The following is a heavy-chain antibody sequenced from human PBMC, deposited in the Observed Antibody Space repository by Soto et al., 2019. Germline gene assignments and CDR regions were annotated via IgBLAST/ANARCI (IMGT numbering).Heavy chain of an antibody. CDR2: IYGAGRT. CDR3: ARGWNGYFVH. CDR1: RIIVSSNY. J-gene: IGHJ4*02. V-gene: IGHV3-53*01. Sequence: GGSLRPSCADSRIIVSSNYIPWVRQAPGKGLEWVSVIYGAGRTYYTDSVKGRFTISRDNSKNTLYLQMNSLRAEDRAVYYCARGWNGYFVHWGQGTLVTVSS. D-gene: IGHD1-1*01.